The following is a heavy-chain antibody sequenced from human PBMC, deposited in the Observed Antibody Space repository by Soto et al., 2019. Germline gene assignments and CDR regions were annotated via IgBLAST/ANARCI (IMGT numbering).Heavy chain of an antibody. CDR3: ARDRPAHFDY. CDR1: GFTFSSYA. D-gene: IGHD6-25*01. CDR2: ISYDGSNK. J-gene: IGHJ4*02. V-gene: IGHV3-30-3*01. Sequence: QVPLVESGGGVVQPGRSLRLSCAASGFTFSSYAMHWVRQAPGKGLEWVAVISYDGSNKYYAYAVKGRFTISRDNSKNTLDLQLNSLRAEDTAVYYCARDRPAHFDYWGQGTMVTVSS.